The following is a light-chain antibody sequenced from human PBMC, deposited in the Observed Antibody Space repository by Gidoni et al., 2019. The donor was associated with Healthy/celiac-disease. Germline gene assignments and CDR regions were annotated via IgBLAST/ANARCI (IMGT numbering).Light chain of an antibody. J-gene: IGKJ1*01. CDR2: GAS. CDR1: QSVSSN. V-gene: IGKV3-15*01. Sequence: EIVMTQSQATLSVSPEERATLSCRASQSVSSNLAWYQQKPGQAPRLLIYGASTRATGIPDMFSGSGCGTEFTLHISSLQSEDFAVYYCQQYNNWWTFXQXTKVEIK. CDR3: QQYNNWWT.